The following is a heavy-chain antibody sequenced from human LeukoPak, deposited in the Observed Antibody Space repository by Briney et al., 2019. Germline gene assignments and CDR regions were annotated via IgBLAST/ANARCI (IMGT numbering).Heavy chain of an antibody. Sequence: ASVKVSCKVSGYTRSELSMNWVRQAPGKGLEWMGGFDPEDGETIYAQKFQGRVTMTEDTSTDTAYMELSSLRSEDTAVYYCATYPPPRWTTISSHHNGMGAWGQGTTVTVSS. D-gene: IGHD5-24*01. CDR2: FDPEDGET. V-gene: IGHV1-24*01. CDR1: GYTRSELS. J-gene: IGHJ6*02. CDR3: ATYPPPRWTTISSHHNGMGA.